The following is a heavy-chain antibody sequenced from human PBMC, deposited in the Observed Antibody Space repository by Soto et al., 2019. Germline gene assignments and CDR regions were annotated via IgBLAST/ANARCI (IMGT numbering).Heavy chain of an antibody. D-gene: IGHD2-15*01. CDR2: INAGNGNT. Sequence: QVQLVQSGAEVKKPGASLKVSCKASGYTFFTYAMHWVRQAPGQRLEWMGWINAGNGNTKYSQKFQGRVTITRDTSASTAYMQLSSLRSEDTAVYYCARGPGGPDGPGDYWGQGTLVTVSS. CDR1: GYTFFTYA. CDR3: ARGPGGPDGPGDY. V-gene: IGHV1-3*01. J-gene: IGHJ4*02.